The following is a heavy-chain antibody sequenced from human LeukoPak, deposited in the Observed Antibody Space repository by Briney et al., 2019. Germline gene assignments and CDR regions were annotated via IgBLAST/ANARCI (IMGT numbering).Heavy chain of an antibody. Sequence: SQTLSLTCAISGDSVSSNSAAWNWIRQSPSRGLEWLGRTYYRSNWYNDYAESVKSRITINPDTSKNQFSLQLNPVTPEDTAVYYCARDETAGAYFLDYWGQGTLVTVSS. D-gene: IGHD6-13*01. CDR2: TYYRSNWYN. V-gene: IGHV6-1*01. J-gene: IGHJ4*02. CDR3: ARDETAGAYFLDY. CDR1: GDSVSSNSAA.